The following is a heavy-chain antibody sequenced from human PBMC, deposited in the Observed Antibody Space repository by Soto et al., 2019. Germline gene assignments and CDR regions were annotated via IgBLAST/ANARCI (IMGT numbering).Heavy chain of an antibody. V-gene: IGHV4-61*01. CDR2: IYYSGST. CDR3: TIVRVAESALDH. Sequence: SATRSLTCPVSGDSISSGSCYWRWIRQPPGKGLECIGYIYYSGSTNYKTSLRSRVTISIDTSKNQFSLFLHMSNLRAEDTAMYYCTIVRVAESALDHLGQGTLVTVSS. D-gene: IGHD3-10*02. J-gene: IGHJ4*02. CDR1: GDSISSGSCY.